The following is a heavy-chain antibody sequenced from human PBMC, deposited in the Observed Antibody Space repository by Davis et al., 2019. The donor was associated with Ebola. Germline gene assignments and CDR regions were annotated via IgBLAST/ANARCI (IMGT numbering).Heavy chain of an antibody. CDR3: ARGDGYCSGSSCYDSDY. CDR1: GGSVSSGNYY. D-gene: IGHD2-2*03. V-gene: IGHV4-61*01. Sequence: MPSETLSLTCTVYGGSVSSGNYYWSWIRQPPGKGLEWIGYIFYNGDTNYNPSLKSRVIISVDTSENQFSLKLSSVTAADTAVYYCARGDGYCSGSSCYDSDYWGQGTLVTVSS. CDR2: IFYNGDT. J-gene: IGHJ4*02.